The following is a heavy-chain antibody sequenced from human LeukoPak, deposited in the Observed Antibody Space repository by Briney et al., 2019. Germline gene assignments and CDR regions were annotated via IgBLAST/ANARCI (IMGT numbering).Heavy chain of an antibody. CDR2: IIPIFGTA. CDR3: ARYSSGWLDAFDI. D-gene: IGHD6-19*01. CDR1: GGTFSSYA. Sequence: SVKVSCKASGGTFSSYAISWVRQAPGQGPEWMGGIIPIFGTANYAQKFQGRVTITADESTSTAYMELSSLRSEDTAVYYCARYSSGWLDAFDIWGQGTMVTVSS. V-gene: IGHV1-69*13. J-gene: IGHJ3*02.